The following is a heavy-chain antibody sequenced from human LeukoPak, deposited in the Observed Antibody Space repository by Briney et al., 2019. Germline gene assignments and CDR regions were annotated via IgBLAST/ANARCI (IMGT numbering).Heavy chain of an antibody. J-gene: IGHJ4*02. Sequence: GGSLRLSCAASGFSISDYWMNWVRQVPGKGLEWAANINLGGSASLYVDSVEGRFTITRDNARNSLSLQMSSLKVEDTAIYYCAAWGLHNFWGQGTLVTVSS. CDR3: AAWGLHNF. CDR2: INLGGSAS. V-gene: IGHV3-7*01. CDR1: GFSISDYW. D-gene: IGHD7-27*01.